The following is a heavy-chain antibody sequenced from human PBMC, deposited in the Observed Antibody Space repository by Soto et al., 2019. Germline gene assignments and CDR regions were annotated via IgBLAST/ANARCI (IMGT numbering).Heavy chain of an antibody. CDR3: ATVAASMQYYYGVDV. CDR1: GYTFTSYG. CDR2: ISINNRNIVNT. J-gene: IGHJ6*02. V-gene: IGHV1-18*01. Sequence: QIQLVQSGLEVKNPGASVTLSCKISGYTFTSYGLTWVRQAPGRGLEWLGWISINNRNIVNTNYAQKLQGRVTMTADTSTSTVFMDLRSLRSDDTAVYFCATVAASMQYYYGVDVWGPGTMVAVSS. D-gene: IGHD6-13*01.